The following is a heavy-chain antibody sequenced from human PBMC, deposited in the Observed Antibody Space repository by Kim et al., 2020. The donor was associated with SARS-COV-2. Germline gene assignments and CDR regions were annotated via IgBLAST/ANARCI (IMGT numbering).Heavy chain of an antibody. D-gene: IGHD2-2*01. CDR1: GFTFSSYG. CDR2: IWYDGSNK. V-gene: IGHV3-33*06. Sequence: GGSLRLSCAASGFTFSSYGMHWVRQAPGKGLECVAVIWYDGSNKYYADSVKGRFTISRDNSKNTLYLQMNSLRAEDTAVYYCAKEGLYQLLSGGMDVWGQGTTVTVSS. J-gene: IGHJ6*02. CDR3: AKEGLYQLLSGGMDV.